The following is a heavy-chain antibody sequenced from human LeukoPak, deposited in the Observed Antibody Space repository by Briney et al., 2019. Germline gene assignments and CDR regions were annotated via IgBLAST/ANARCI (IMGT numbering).Heavy chain of an antibody. D-gene: IGHD5-12*01. J-gene: IGHJ4*02. CDR1: GFTFSTFA. CDR3: AKGSYSGFSARADY. Sequence: PGGSLRLSCAASGFTFSTFAMNWVRQAPGKGLEWVSAISGSDVSTFYADSVKGRFTISRDDSKNTVYLQMNSLRAEDTAVYYCAKGSYSGFSARADYWGQGILVTASS. CDR2: ISGSDVST. V-gene: IGHV3-23*01.